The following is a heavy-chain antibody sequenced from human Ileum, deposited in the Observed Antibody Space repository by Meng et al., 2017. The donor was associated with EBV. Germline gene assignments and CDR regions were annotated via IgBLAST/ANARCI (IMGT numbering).Heavy chain of an antibody. J-gene: IGHJ5*02. CDR1: GGFFSGYY. D-gene: IGHD3-22*01. Sequence: QVQLQQWGAGLLTPSETLSLTCAVYGGFFSGYYWSWIRQAPGKGLEWIGEINHSGSTNYNPSLKSRVTISVDTSKNQFSLKLTSVTAADTAVYYCAREARSSGYHPGIGPWGQGTLVTVSS. CDR2: INHSGST. CDR3: AREARSSGYHPGIGP. V-gene: IGHV4-34*02.